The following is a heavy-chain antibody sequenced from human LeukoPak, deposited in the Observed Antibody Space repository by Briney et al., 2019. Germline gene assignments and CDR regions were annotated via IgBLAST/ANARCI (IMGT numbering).Heavy chain of an antibody. V-gene: IGHV4-4*09. CDR2: IYTSGST. D-gene: IGHD5-18*01. Sequence: SETLSLTCTVSGGSISSYYWSWIRQPPGKGLEWIGYIYTSGSTNYNPSLKSRVTISADTSKNQFSLKLNSVTAADTAVYYCARGGGYGRSPLKWGQGTLVTVSS. J-gene: IGHJ4*02. CDR1: GGSISSYY. CDR3: ARGGGYGRSPLK.